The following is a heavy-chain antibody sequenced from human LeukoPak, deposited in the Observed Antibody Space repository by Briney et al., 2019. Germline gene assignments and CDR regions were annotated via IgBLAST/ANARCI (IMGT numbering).Heavy chain of an antibody. V-gene: IGHV1-69*04. CDR3: AREFPYYDAFDI. J-gene: IGHJ3*02. CDR1: GGTFSSYA. D-gene: IGHD3-10*01. CDR2: IIPILGIA. Sequence: SVTVSCKASGGTFSSYAISWVRQAPGQGLEWMGRIIPILGIANYAQKFQGRVTITADKSTSTAYMELSSLRSEDTAVYYCAREFPYYDAFDIWGQGTMVTV.